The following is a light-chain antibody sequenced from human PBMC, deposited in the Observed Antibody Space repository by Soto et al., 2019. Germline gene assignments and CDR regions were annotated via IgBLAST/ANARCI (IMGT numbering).Light chain of an antibody. Sequence: EIVMTQSPATLSVSPGERATLSCMASQSISSNLAWYQQKPGQAPRLLIYDASNRATGIPARFSGSGSGTDFTLTISSLEPEDFAVYYCQQRSNWPPTFGQGTKVDNK. J-gene: IGKJ1*01. CDR1: QSISSN. V-gene: IGKV3-11*01. CDR3: QQRSNWPPT. CDR2: DAS.